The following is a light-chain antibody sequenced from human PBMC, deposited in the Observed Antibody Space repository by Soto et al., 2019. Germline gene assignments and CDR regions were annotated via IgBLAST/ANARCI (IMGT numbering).Light chain of an antibody. Sequence: DIQLTHSPSFLSASVGSRFTITCRASQGISTSLAWYQQKPGNAPKLLIYTASTLQSGVPSRLRGSGYGTEFTLTISSMMNEDFETYHCQQLTSFTFTFGQGTRLEI. J-gene: IGKJ5*01. CDR3: QQLTSFTFT. V-gene: IGKV1-9*01. CDR1: QGISTS. CDR2: TAS.